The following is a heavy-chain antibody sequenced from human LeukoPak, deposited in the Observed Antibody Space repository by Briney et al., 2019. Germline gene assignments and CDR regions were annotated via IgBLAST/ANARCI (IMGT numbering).Heavy chain of an antibody. V-gene: IGHV3-23*01. Sequence: GGSLRLSCTASGFTSANYAVSWVRQAPGKGLEWVSAITGSGGYTYYADSVKGRFTISRDGSKSTLYLQMNSLRAEDTAVYYCAKENSGKYPDYWGQGTLVTVSS. CDR1: GFTSANYA. CDR2: ITGSGGYT. D-gene: IGHD1-26*01. CDR3: AKENSGKYPDY. J-gene: IGHJ4*02.